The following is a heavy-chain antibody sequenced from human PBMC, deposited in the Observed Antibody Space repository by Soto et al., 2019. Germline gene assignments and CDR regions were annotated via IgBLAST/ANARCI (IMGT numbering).Heavy chain of an antibody. J-gene: IGHJ5*02. CDR1: GGSISSGGYY. CDR3: ARRSSVGTSHNCFDP. CDR2: IYYSGST. D-gene: IGHD3-10*01. V-gene: IGHV4-31*03. Sequence: QTLSLTCTVSGGSISSGGYYWSWIRQHPGKGLEWIGYIYYSGSTYYNPSLKSRVTISVDTSKNQFSLKLSSVTAADTAVYYCARRSSVGTSHNCFDPWGQGTLVTVSS.